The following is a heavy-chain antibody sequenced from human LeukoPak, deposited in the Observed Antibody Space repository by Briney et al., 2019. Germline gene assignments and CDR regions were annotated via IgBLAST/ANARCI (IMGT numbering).Heavy chain of an antibody. Sequence: GGSLRLSCAASGFTVSSNYMSWVRQAPGKGLEWVSVIYSGGSTYYADSVKGRFTISRDNSKNTLYLQMNSLRAEDTAVYYCARHCGGDCYPAFDYWGQGTLVTVSS. D-gene: IGHD2-21*02. CDR1: GFTVSSNY. J-gene: IGHJ4*02. V-gene: IGHV3-66*04. CDR3: ARHCGGDCYPAFDY. CDR2: IYSGGST.